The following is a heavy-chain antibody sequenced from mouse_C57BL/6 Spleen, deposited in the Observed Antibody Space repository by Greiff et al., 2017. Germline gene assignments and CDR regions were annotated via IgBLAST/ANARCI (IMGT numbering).Heavy chain of an antibody. CDR3: ARALYYYGSFDY. D-gene: IGHD1-1*01. V-gene: IGHV1-74*01. CDR2: IHPSDSDT. Sequence: QVQLQQPGAELVKPGASVKVSCKASGYTFTSYWMHWVKQRPGQGLEWIGRIHPSDSDTSYNQKFKGKATLTVDQSSSTAYMQLNSLTSEDSAVYYCARALYYYGSFDYWGQGTTLTVSS. J-gene: IGHJ2*01. CDR1: GYTFTSYW.